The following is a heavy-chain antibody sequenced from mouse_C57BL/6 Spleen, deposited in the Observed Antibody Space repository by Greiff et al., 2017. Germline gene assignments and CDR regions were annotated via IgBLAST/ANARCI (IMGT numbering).Heavy chain of an antibody. CDR2: INPDSSTI. CDR1: GIDFSRYW. J-gene: IGHJ1*03. D-gene: IGHD2-5*01. V-gene: IGHV4-1*01. Sequence: EVKLLESGGGLVQPGGSLKLSCAASGIDFSRYWMSWVRRAPGKGLEWIGEINPDSSTINYAPSLKDKFIISRDNAKNTLYLQMSKVRSEDTALYYCARQSSNYLYWYFDVWGTGTTVTVSS. CDR3: ARQSSNYLYWYFDV.